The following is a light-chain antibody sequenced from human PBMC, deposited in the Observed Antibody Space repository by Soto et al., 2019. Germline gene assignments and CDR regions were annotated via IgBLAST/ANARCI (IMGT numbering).Light chain of an antibody. CDR2: EVS. Sequence: QSALTQPASVSGSPGQSITISCTGTSSDVGGYNYVSWYQQHPGKAPKLMIYEVSNRPSGVSNRFSGSKSGNTASLIISGLQTEDEADYYCSSYTTSSTPCVFGTGTKLTVL. CDR3: SSYTTSSTPCV. V-gene: IGLV2-14*01. J-gene: IGLJ1*01. CDR1: SSDVGGYNY.